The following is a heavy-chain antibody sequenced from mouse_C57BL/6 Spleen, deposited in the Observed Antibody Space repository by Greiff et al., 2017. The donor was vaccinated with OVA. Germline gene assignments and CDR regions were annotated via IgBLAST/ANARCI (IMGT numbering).Heavy chain of an antibody. CDR1: GFPFSSYA. V-gene: IGHV5-4*03. Sequence: EVHLVESGGGLVKPGGSLKLSCAASGFPFSSYAMSWVRQTPEKRLEWVATISDGGSYTYYPDNVKGRFTISRDNAKNNLYLQMSHLKSEDTAMYYCARRTGHYFDYWGQGTTLTVSS. CDR3: ARRTGHYFDY. J-gene: IGHJ2*01. D-gene: IGHD4-1*01. CDR2: ISDGGSYT.